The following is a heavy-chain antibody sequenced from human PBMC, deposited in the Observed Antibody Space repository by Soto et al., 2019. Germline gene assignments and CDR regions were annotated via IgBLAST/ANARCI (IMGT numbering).Heavy chain of an antibody. CDR1: GGSISSSSYY. Sequence: SETLSLTCTVSGGSISSSSYYWGWIRQPPGKGLEWIGSIYYSGSTYYNPSLKSRVTISVDTSKNQFSLKLSSVTAADTAVYYCARHLMEIQLWLMGAFDIWGQGTMVTVSS. CDR2: IYYSGST. D-gene: IGHD5-18*01. J-gene: IGHJ3*02. V-gene: IGHV4-39*01. CDR3: ARHLMEIQLWLMGAFDI.